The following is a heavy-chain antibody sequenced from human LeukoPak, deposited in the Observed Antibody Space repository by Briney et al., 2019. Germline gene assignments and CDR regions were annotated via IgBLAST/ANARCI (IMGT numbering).Heavy chain of an antibody. CDR3: ARVLWFGELPPRGAFDY. J-gene: IGHJ4*02. CDR2: IYYSGST. Sequence: SETLSLTCTVSGGSVSSGSYYWCLIRQPPGKGLEWSGYIYYSGSTNYNPSLKSRVTISVDTSKNQFSLKLSSVTAADTAVYYCARVLWFGELPPRGAFDYWGQGTLVTVSS. CDR1: GGSVSSGSYY. V-gene: IGHV4-61*01. D-gene: IGHD3-10*01.